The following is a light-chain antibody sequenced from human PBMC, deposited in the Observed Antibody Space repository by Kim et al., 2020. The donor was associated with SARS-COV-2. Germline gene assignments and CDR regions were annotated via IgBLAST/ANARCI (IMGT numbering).Light chain of an antibody. CDR2: AVS. CDR1: QGISNY. CDR3: LQYSTYPIT. J-gene: IGKJ5*01. Sequence: ASVGDRVTITRRASQGISNYLGWFQQKPGKPPKSLIYAVSSVQSGVPSKFSGSGSGTDFTLTISSLQSEDSATYYCLQYSTYPITFGQGTRLEIK. V-gene: IGKV1-16*02.